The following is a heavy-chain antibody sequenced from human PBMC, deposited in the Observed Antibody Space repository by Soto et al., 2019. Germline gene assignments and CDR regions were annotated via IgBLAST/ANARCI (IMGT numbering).Heavy chain of an antibody. CDR3: ARDDSSGSDY. D-gene: IGHD3-22*01. Sequence: PSETLSLTCTVSGGSISSYYWSWIRQPPGKGLEWIGYIYYSGSTNYNPSLKSRVTISVDTSKNQFSLKLSSVTAADTAVYYCARDDSSGSDYWGQRTLVTVSS. CDR1: GGSISSYY. V-gene: IGHV4-59*01. J-gene: IGHJ4*02. CDR2: IYYSGST.